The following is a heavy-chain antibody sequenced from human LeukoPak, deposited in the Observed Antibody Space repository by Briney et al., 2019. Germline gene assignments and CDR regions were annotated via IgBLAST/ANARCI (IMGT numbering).Heavy chain of an antibody. V-gene: IGHV3-7*01. CDR2: IKQDGSEK. D-gene: IGHD2-2*01. J-gene: IGHJ6*03. Sequence: GGSLRLSRAASGFTFSSFWMSWVRQAPGKGLEWVANIKQDGSEKYYVDSVKGRFTISRDNAKNSLYLQMDSLRAEDTAVYYCARDWREYQLLYYYYYMDVWGKGTTVTVSS. CDR3: ARDWREYQLLYYYYYMDV. CDR1: GFTFSSFW.